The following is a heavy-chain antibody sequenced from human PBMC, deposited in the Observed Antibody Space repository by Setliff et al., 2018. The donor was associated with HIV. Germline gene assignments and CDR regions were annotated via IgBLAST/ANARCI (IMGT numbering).Heavy chain of an antibody. CDR3: AKDPSSWELRATYFDY. Sequence: PGGSLRLSCAASGLTLSNSAMTWVRQKPWRGLEWVSLIQSGGIIYYADSVKGRFTISRDNSNNTLSLQMSSLRAEDTALYYCAKDPSSWELRATYFDYWGQGTLVTVSS. J-gene: IGHJ4*02. D-gene: IGHD1-7*01. CDR1: GLTLSNSA. CDR2: IQSGGII. V-gene: IGHV3-23*01.